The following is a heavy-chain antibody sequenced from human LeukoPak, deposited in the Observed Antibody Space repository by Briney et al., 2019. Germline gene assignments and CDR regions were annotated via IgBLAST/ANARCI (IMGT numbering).Heavy chain of an antibody. CDR1: GGSISSSSYY. Sequence: SETLSLTCTVSGGSISSSSYYWGWIRQPPGKGLERIGSIYYSGTTHYNPSLESRVTISVDTSKNQFSLKLASVTAADTAIYYCAKGAGGFSYYNWFDPWGQGTLVTVSS. CDR2: IYYSGTT. J-gene: IGHJ5*02. V-gene: IGHV4-39*07. CDR3: AKGAGGFSYYNWFDP. D-gene: IGHD5-18*01.